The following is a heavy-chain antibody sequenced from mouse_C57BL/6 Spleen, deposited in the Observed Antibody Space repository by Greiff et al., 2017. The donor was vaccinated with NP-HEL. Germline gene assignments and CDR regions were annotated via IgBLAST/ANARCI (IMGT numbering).Heavy chain of an antibody. CDR3: ARSVDYSNYVLLY. CDR1: GYTFTSYW. Sequence: QVQLQQPGAELVMPGASVKLSCKASGYTFTSYWMHWVKQRPGQGLEWIGEIDPSDSYTNYNQKFKGKATLTADKSSSTAYMQLSSLTSEDSAVYFCARSVDYSNYVLLYWGQGTTLTVSS. D-gene: IGHD2-5*01. CDR2: IDPSDSYT. V-gene: IGHV1-69*01. J-gene: IGHJ2*01.